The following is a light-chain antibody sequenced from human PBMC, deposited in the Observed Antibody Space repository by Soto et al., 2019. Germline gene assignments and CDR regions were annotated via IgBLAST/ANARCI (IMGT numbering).Light chain of an antibody. Sequence: QSVLTQPPSASGSPGQRVIISCSGSSSNIGNNAVNWYQHLPGTSPKLLIYRNNQRPSGVPDRFSGSKSGTSASLAISGLQSEDETDYYCATWDDSLDGWVFGGGTKLTVL. V-gene: IGLV1-44*01. CDR1: SSNIGNNA. CDR2: RNN. J-gene: IGLJ3*02. CDR3: ATWDDSLDGWV.